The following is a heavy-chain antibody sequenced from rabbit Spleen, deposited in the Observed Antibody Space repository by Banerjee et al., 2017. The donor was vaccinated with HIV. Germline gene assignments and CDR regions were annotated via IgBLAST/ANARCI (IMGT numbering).Heavy chain of an antibody. V-gene: IGHV1S45*01. CDR3: ARDSGTSFSTYGMDL. D-gene: IGHD8-1*01. J-gene: IGHJ6*01. CDR1: GFSFSYRQV. CDR2: INAINGNA. Sequence: QEQLMESGGGLVKPEGSLTLTCTASGFSFSYRQVMCWVRQAPGKGLEWIACINAINGNAVYANWAKRRFTISKTSSTTVTLQMTSLTAADTATYFCARDSGTSFSTYGMDLWGQGTLVTVS.